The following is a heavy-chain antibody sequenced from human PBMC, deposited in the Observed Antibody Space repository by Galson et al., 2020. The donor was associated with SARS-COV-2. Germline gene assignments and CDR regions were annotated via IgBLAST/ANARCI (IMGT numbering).Heavy chain of an antibody. CDR1: GGSFSDYS. J-gene: IGHJ6*03. Sequence: SQTLSLTCAVYGGSFSDYSWTWVRQPPGKGLEWIGESSHSGSTNYSPSLKSRVFMSVDTSKNQFSLKLRSVTAADTAVYYCARGGSRPIMAFDYYYFYMDVWGKGTTVTVSS. V-gene: IGHV4-34*01. CDR3: ARGGSRPIMAFDYYYFYMDV. D-gene: IGHD3-10*01. CDR2: SSHSGST.